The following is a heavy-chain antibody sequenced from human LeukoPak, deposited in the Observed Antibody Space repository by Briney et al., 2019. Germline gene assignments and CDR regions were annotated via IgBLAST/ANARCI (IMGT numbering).Heavy chain of an antibody. CDR2: IIPILGIA. D-gene: IGHD3-22*01. Sequence: ASVKVSCKASGGTFSSYTISWVRQAPGQGLEWMGRIIPILGIANYAQKFQGRVTITADKSTSTAYMELSSLRSEDTAVYYCARGRSYDSSGYPLDYWGQGTLVTVFS. V-gene: IGHV1-69*02. CDR3: ARGRSYDSSGYPLDY. J-gene: IGHJ4*02. CDR1: GGTFSSYT.